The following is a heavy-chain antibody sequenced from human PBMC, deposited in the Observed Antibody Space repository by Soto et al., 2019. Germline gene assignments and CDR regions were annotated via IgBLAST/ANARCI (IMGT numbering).Heavy chain of an antibody. J-gene: IGHJ6*03. CDR2: IYYSGST. CDR3: ARQTGYYYYMDA. Sequence: SETLSLTCTVSGGSISSYYWSWIRQPPGKGLEWIGYIYYSGSTNYNPSLKSRVTISVDTSKNQFSLKLSSVTAADTAVYYCARQTGYYYYMDAWGKGTTVTVSS. V-gene: IGHV4-59*01. CDR1: GGSISSYY.